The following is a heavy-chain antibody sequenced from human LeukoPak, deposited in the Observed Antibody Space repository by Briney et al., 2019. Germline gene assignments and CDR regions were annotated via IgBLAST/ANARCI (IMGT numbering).Heavy chain of an antibody. V-gene: IGHV3-11*06. CDR3: ARDTEYSGYDWTY. CDR2: ISSSSSYT. Sequence: GGSLRLSCAASGFTFSDYYMSWIRQAPGKGLKWVSYISSSSSYTNYADSVKGRFTISRDNAKNSLYLQMNSLRAEDTAVYYCARDTEYSGYDWTYWGQGTLVTVSS. CDR1: GFTFSDYY. D-gene: IGHD5-12*01. J-gene: IGHJ4*02.